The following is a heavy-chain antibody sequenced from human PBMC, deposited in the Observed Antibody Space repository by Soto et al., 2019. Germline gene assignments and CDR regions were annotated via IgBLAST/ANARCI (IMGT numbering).Heavy chain of an antibody. D-gene: IGHD6-19*01. J-gene: IGHJ4*02. Sequence: ASVKVSCKASGYTFSDYYMHWVRQAPGQGLEWMGWINANSGGTTYTQKFQGRVTMTRDTSISTAYMELSRLSSDDTAIYYCARLQIEVAGTNWGQGTLVTVSS. V-gene: IGHV1-2*02. CDR3: ARLQIEVAGTN. CDR2: INANSGGT. CDR1: GYTFSDYY.